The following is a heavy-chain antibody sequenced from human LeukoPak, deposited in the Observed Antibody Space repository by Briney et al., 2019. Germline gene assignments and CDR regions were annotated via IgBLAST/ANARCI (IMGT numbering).Heavy chain of an antibody. V-gene: IGHV4-34*01. J-gene: IGHJ5*01. CDR2: INHSGST. D-gene: IGHD2-8*01. Sequence: SETLSLTCAVYGGSFSGYYWSWIRQPPGKGLEWIGEINHSGSTNCNPSLKSRVTISVDTSKNQFSLKLSSVTAADTAVYYCARERRWDIVLMVYAPYNWFDPWGQGTLVTVSS. CDR3: ARERRWDIVLMVYAPYNWFDP. CDR1: GGSFSGYY.